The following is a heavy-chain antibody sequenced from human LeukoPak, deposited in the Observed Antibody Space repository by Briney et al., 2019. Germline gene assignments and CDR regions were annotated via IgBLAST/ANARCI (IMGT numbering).Heavy chain of an antibody. Sequence: SETLSLTCTVSGGSISSYYWSWIRQPPGKGLEWIGYIYYSGSTNYNPSLKSRVTISVDTSKNQFSLKLSSVTAADPAVYYCAGTYYGFWSGYYPHYYYYYMDVWGKGTTVTVSS. CDR2: IYYSGST. CDR1: GGSISSYY. D-gene: IGHD3-3*01. CDR3: AGTYYGFWSGYYPHYYYYYMDV. J-gene: IGHJ6*03. V-gene: IGHV4-59*01.